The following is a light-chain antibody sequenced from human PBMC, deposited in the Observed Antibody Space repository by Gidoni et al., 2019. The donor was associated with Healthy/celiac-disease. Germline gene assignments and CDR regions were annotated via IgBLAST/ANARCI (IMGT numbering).Light chain of an antibody. V-gene: IGLV1-40*01. J-gene: IGLJ2*01. Sequence: QSVLTQPPSVSGAPGQRVTISCTGSSANIGAGYDVHWYQQLPGTAPKLLIYGYRNRPSGVPDLFSGSKSGTSASLAITGLQAEDEADYYCQSYDSSLSGRGVFGGGTKLTVL. CDR3: QSYDSSLSGRGV. CDR1: SANIGAGYD. CDR2: GYR.